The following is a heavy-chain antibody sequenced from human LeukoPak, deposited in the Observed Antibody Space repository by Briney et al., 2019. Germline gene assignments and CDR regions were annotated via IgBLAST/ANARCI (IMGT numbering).Heavy chain of an antibody. V-gene: IGHV3-23*01. CDR3: AKDSGVLRHFDWLSYFDY. CDR1: GFTFSSYE. D-gene: IGHD3-9*01. Sequence: PGGSLRLSCASSGFTFSSYEMNWVRQAPGNGLEWVSTLSTCNTRTYYADSVKGRFTISRDNSKRTLYLQMNSLRAEDTAVYYCAKDSGVLRHFDWLSYFDYRGQGTLVTVSS. CDR2: LSTCNTRT. J-gene: IGHJ4*02.